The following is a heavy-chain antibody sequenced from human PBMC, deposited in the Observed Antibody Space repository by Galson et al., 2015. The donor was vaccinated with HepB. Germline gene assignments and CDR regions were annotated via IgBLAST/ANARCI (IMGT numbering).Heavy chain of an antibody. CDR2: ISSSSSTI. J-gene: IGHJ3*02. V-gene: IGHV3-48*01. CDR3: ARVTTGTALDAFDI. CDR1: GFTFSSYS. D-gene: IGHD1-1*01. Sequence: SLRLSCAASGFTFSSYSMNWVRQAPGKGLEWVSYISSSSSTIYYADSVKGRFTISRDNAKNSLYLQMNSLRAEDTAVYYCARVTTGTALDAFDIWGQGTMVTVSS.